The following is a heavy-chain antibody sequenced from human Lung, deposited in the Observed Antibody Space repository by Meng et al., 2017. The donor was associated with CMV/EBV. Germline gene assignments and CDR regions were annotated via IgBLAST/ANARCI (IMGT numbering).Heavy chain of an antibody. J-gene: IGHJ6*02. CDR1: GFTFSSYS. CDR2: ISSSSSTI. CDR3: ARACSSTSCLAAYYYYGMDV. V-gene: IGHV3-48*04. Sequence: GGSLRLXXAASGFTFSSYSMRWVRKAPGKGLEWVSYISSSSSTIYYADSVKGRFTISRDNAKNSLYLQMNSLRAEDTAVYYCARACSSTSCLAAYYYYGMDVWGQGTTVTVSS. D-gene: IGHD2-2*01.